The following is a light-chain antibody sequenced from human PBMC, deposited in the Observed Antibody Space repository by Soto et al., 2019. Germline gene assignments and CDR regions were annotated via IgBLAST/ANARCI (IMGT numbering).Light chain of an antibody. CDR3: CSYAGSSTFKV. J-gene: IGLJ3*02. CDR2: EGS. V-gene: IGLV2-23*03. CDR1: RSDVWSYNL. Sequence: QSVLTQPASVSGSPGQSITISCTGTRSDVWSYNLVSWYQQHPGKAPKLMIYEGSKRPSGVSNRFSGSKSGNTASLTISGLQAEDEADYYCCSYAGSSTFKVFGGGTKLTVL.